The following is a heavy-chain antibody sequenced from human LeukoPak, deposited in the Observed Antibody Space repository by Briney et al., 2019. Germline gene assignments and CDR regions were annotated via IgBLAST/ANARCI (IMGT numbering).Heavy chain of an antibody. D-gene: IGHD6-19*01. CDR2: IGTVDDT. CDR1: GFTFSKYD. CDR3: ARGGSRTVADPRVGY. J-gene: IGHJ4*02. Sequence: GGSLRLSCAASGFTFSKYDMHWVRQATGKGLEWVSAIGTVDDTYSPGSVKGRFTISRDNAKNSLYLQMNSLRDEDTAMYYCARGGSRTVADPRVGYWGQGTLVTVFS. V-gene: IGHV3-13*01.